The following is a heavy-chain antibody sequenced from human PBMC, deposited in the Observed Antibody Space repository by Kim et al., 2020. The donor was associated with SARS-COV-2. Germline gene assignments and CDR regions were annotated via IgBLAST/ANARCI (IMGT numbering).Heavy chain of an antibody. D-gene: IGHD3-22*01. J-gene: IGHJ4*02. Sequence: GGSLRLSCEASGFTFSSYWMHWVRQAPGMGLVYVSGINSDGSSTSYADSVKGRFTISRDNAKNTVYLQINSLRAEDTAVYYCARFKIVEAANYWGQGTLV. V-gene: IGHV3-74*01. CDR1: GFTFSSYW. CDR3: ARFKIVEAANY. CDR2: INSDGSST.